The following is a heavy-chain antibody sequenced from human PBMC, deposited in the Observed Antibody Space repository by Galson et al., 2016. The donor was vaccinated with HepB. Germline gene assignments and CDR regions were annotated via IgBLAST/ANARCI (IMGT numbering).Heavy chain of an antibody. Sequence: SETLSLTCTVSGDSLSSSRYSWGWIRQPPGKGLEWIGTVFYSGRNYYSPSLQSRGTISVDTSKNQFSLRLSSVTAADTAVYYCARHWLSSGWHRGFDYWGQGTLVTVSS. D-gene: IGHD6-19*01. CDR1: GDSLSSSRYS. V-gene: IGHV4-39*01. CDR3: ARHWLSSGWHRGFDY. J-gene: IGHJ4*02. CDR2: VFYSGRN.